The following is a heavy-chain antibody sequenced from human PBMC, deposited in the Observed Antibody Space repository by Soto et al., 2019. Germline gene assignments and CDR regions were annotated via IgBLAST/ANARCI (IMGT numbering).Heavy chain of an antibody. J-gene: IGHJ6*02. V-gene: IGHV3-30-3*01. Sequence: GGSLRLSCAATGFTFSSYSIHFERQSPGRGLEWLAVISYDGSNKYYADSVKSRFTISRDNSKNTLYLQMNSLRAEDTAVYYCARDRGCTSTSLYSGYYYGLDVWGQGSTVTVSS. CDR1: GFTFSSYS. CDR2: ISYDGSNK. CDR3: ARDRGCTSTSLYSGYYYGLDV. D-gene: IGHD2-2*01.